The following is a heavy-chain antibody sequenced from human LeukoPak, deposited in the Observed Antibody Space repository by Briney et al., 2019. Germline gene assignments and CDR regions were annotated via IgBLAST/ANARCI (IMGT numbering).Heavy chain of an antibody. J-gene: IGHJ4*02. CDR3: ARGLGYCSGGSCYGGGVDY. D-gene: IGHD2-15*01. Sequence: SETLSLTCTVSDGSISSYYWGWIRQPPVKGLEWIGYIYYSGSTNYNPSLKSRVTISVDTSKNQFSLKLSSVTAADTAVYYCARGLGYCSGGSCYGGGVDYWGQGTLVTVSS. CDR1: DGSISSYY. CDR2: IYYSGST. V-gene: IGHV4-59*01.